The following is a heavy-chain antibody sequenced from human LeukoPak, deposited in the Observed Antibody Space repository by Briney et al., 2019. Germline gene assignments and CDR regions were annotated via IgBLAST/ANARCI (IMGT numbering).Heavy chain of an antibody. CDR2: IGTAGDP. J-gene: IGHJ6*04. D-gene: IGHD3-9*01. CDR1: GFTFSSYD. V-gene: IGHV3-13*05. CDR3: AGGLRHLDWSRDYYYYYGMDV. Sequence: GGSLRLTCAASGFTFSSYDMHWVRQATGKGLEWVSAIGTAGDPYYPGSVKGRFTISRENAKNSLYLQMNSLRAGDTAVYYCAGGLRHLDWSRDYYYYYGMDVWGKGTTVTVSS.